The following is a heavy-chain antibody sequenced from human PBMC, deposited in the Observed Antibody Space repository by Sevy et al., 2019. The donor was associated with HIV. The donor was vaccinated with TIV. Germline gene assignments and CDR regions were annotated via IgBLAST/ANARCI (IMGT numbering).Heavy chain of an antibody. CDR3: ARHSSMTTVTMNY. CDR1: GGSVSRSTYY. Sequence: SETLSLTCTVSGGSVSRSTYYWGWIRQPPGKGLEWIGGMYYSGSTYYNPSLKSRVTISVDTSKNQFSLKLSSVTAADTAVYYCARHSSMTTVTMNYWGQRTLVTVSS. CDR2: MYYSGST. J-gene: IGHJ4*02. D-gene: IGHD4-17*01. V-gene: IGHV4-39*01.